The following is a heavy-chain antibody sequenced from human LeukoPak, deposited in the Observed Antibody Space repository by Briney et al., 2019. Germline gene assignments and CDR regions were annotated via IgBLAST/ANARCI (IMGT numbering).Heavy chain of an antibody. J-gene: IGHJ4*02. CDR1: GFTFSSYW. CDR2: MRQDGNEK. CDR3: ATDRRGSNDY. V-gene: IGHV3-7*01. D-gene: IGHD3-10*01. Sequence: PGGSLRLSCVASGFTFSSYWMTWVRQAPGKGLEWVANMRQDGNEKYYVDSVRGRFTISRDNAKNSLYLQMNSLRAEDTAVYYCATDRRGSNDYWDQGTLVTVSS.